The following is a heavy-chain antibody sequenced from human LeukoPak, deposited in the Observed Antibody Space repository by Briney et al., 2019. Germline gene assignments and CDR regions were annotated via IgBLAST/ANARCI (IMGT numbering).Heavy chain of an antibody. CDR1: GFTFSSYW. Sequence: AGGSLRLSCAGSGFTFSSYWMSWVRQAPGKGLEWVSGISGSGDNTYYADSVKGRFTISRDNSKNTLYVQVNSLGTEDTAAYYCAKGSYYDSSGSFYFDYWGQGTLVTVSS. CDR2: ISGSGDNT. D-gene: IGHD3-22*01. V-gene: IGHV3-23*01. J-gene: IGHJ4*02. CDR3: AKGSYYDSSGSFYFDY.